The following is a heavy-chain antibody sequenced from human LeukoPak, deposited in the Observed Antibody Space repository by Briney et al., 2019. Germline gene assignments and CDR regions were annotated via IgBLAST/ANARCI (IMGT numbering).Heavy chain of an antibody. CDR1: GGSISSGSYY. Sequence: TLSLTCSVSGGSISSGSYYWSWIRQPAGKGLEWIGRIYTSGSTNYNPSLKSRVTISVDTSKNQFSLKLSSVTAADTAVYYCARTDYGGNSEDYWGQGTLVTVSS. CDR3: ARTDYGGNSEDY. CDR2: IYTSGST. D-gene: IGHD4-23*01. V-gene: IGHV4-61*02. J-gene: IGHJ4*02.